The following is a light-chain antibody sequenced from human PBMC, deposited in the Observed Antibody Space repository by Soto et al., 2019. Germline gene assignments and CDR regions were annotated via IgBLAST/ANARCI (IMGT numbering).Light chain of an antibody. CDR2: VVS. CDR1: TRNVGGYNY. Sequence: QSARPSPAPGPGPLGQRTPIPSPEPTRNVGGYNYVSWYHQHPGKAPNLMIYVVSNRPSGVSNRFSGSKSGNTASLTISGLQAEDEADYYCSSYTSSSTYVFGTGTKLTVL. V-gene: IGLV2-14*01. J-gene: IGLJ1*01. CDR3: SSYTSSSTYV.